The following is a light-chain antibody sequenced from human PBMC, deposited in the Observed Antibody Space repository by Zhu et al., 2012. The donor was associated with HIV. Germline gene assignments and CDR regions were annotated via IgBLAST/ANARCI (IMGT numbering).Light chain of an antibody. Sequence: IVLTQSPATLSLSPGERATLSCRASQSISTDLAWYQQRPGQPPRLLIYGASTRATDIPDRFSGSGSATEFTLTISSLQSEDFAVYHCQQYNSWPWTFGQGTKVDIK. CDR2: GAS. CDR1: QSISTD. CDR3: QQYNSWPWT. J-gene: IGKJ1*01. V-gene: IGKV3-15*01.